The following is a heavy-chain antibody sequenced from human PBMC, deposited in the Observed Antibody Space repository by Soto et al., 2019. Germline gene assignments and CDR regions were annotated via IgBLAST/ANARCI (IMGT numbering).Heavy chain of an antibody. V-gene: IGHV1-69*13. D-gene: IGHD5-12*01. CDR3: ARFKSRGSSAYEGYFEY. Sequence: SVKVSCKASGGPFSTDTIGGVRQAPGEGLEWMGGIIPLFRTANYAQKFQGRVTMTADESTSTAYMELRSLRSDDTAVYSCARFKSRGSSAYEGYFEYWGPGTLV. CDR2: IIPLFRTA. CDR1: GGPFSTDT. J-gene: IGHJ4*02.